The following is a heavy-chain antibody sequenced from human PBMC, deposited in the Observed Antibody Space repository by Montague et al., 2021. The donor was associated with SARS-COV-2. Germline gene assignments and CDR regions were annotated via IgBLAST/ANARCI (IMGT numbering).Heavy chain of an antibody. D-gene: IGHD1-14*01. CDR2: ISYGGIA. Sequence: SETLSLTCTVSGVSITSTNWWRLFLQPPGKGLEWIVEISYGGIATYNPSLKSRATISMDRSRNLFSLKLSSVTAADTAIYYCAGKVSTVPADYWGQGTLVTVS. CDR3: AGKVSTVPADY. J-gene: IGHJ4*02. CDR1: GVSITSTNW. V-gene: IGHV4/OR15-8*02.